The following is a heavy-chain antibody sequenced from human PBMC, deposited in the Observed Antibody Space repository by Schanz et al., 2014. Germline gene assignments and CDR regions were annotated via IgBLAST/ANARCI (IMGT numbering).Heavy chain of an antibody. D-gene: IGHD3-10*01. Sequence: EVQLMESGGGLVKPGGSLRLSCAASGFTFSSYSMNWVRQAPGKGLEWVSAISGSGGSTYYADSVKGRFTISRDNSKNTLYLQMNSLRAEDTAVYYCAKGRFGELSAFDIWGQGTMVTGSS. J-gene: IGHJ3*02. V-gene: IGHV3-23*01. CDR3: AKGRFGELSAFDI. CDR1: GFTFSSYS. CDR2: ISGSGGST.